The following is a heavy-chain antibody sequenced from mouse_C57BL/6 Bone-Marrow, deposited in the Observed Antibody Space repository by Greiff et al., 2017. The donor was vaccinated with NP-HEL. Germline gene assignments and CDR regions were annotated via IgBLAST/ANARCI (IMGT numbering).Heavy chain of an antibody. V-gene: IGHV7-1*01. CDR2: SRNKANDYTT. D-gene: IGHD1-1*01. CDR1: GFTFSDFY. Sequence: EVQLVESGRGLVQSGRSLRLSCATSGFTFSDFYMEWVRQAPGKGLEWIAASRNKANDYTTEYSASVKGRFIVSRDTSQSILYLQMNALRAEDTAIYYCARYADYYGSSSFAYWGQGTLVTVSA. CDR3: ARYADYYGSSSFAY. J-gene: IGHJ3*01.